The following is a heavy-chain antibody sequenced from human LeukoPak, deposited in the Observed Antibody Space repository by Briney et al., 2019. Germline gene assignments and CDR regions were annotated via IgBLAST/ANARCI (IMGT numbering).Heavy chain of an antibody. D-gene: IGHD3/OR15-3a*01. V-gene: IGHV5-51*01. CDR2: IWPGDSDT. CDR3: ARKGLNSKRIYFFDY. Sequence: GESLKISCTGFESPFINYWVAWVRQIPGKGLEWMGIIWPGDSDTRYSPSFQGQVTISADKSINTAYLQWSSLQASDTAMYYCARKGLNSKRIYFFDYWGQGSLVTVSS. CDR1: ESPFINYW. J-gene: IGHJ4*02.